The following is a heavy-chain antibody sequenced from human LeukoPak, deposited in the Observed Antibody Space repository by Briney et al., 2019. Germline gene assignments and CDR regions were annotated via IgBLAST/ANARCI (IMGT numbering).Heavy chain of an antibody. J-gene: IGHJ4*02. CDR1: GFTFSTYT. CDR2: ISSDGNNK. V-gene: IGHV3-30-3*01. CDR3: ARGRYYMDY. Sequence: GGSLRLSCAVSGFTFSTYTMHWVRQAPGKGLERVALISSDGNNKDYADSVKGRFTISRDNSKNTLYLQMNSLRGEDTALYFCARGRYYMDYWGQGTLVTVSS.